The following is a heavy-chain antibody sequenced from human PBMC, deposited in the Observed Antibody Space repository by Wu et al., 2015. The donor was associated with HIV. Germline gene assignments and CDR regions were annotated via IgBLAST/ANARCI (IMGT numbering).Heavy chain of an antibody. V-gene: IGHV1-69*01. D-gene: IGHD6-19*01. Sequence: QVQLVQSGTEVKKPGASVKVSCKASGYKFTDYCIHWVRQAPGQGLEWMGGINPLFGTTRYAQKFQGRVTITTDEAKTIAYMELSSLRSEDTAVYYCARNTDSVATSLYSLGVWGQGTTVTVSS. CDR2: INPLFGTT. J-gene: IGHJ6*02. CDR1: GYKFTDYC. CDR3: ARNTDSVATSLYSLGV.